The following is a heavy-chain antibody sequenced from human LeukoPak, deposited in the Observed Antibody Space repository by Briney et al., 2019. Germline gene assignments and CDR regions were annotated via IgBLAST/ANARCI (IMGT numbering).Heavy chain of an antibody. V-gene: IGHV4-34*01. CDR1: GGSFSGYY. D-gene: IGHD3-22*01. J-gene: IGHJ4*02. CDR3: ARRGYYYDSSGYYQWFYYFDY. Sequence: PSETLSLTCAVYGGSFSGYYWSWIRQPPGKGLEWIGEINHSGSTNYNPPLKSRVTISVDTSKNQFSLKLSSVTAADTAVYYCARRGYYYDSSGYYQWFYYFDYWGQGTLVTVSS. CDR2: INHSGST.